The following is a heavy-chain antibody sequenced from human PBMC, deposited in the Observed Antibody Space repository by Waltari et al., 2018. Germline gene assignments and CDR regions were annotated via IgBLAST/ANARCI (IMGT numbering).Heavy chain of an antibody. V-gene: IGHV3-72*01. CDR1: GCSSSAQY. CDR2: IRNEANKYTT. J-gene: IGHJ4*02. Sequence: EVQLVESGGGLVQPGGSLRLYCVPSGCSSSAQYMDWVRQAPGKGREWVGRIRNEANKYTTEYAASVKGRFTISRDDSRRSVYLQANSLKSEETALYYCVRGGVDTIAPAVFDYWGQGTLVTVSS. CDR3: VRGGVDTIAPAVFDY. D-gene: IGHD2-15*01.